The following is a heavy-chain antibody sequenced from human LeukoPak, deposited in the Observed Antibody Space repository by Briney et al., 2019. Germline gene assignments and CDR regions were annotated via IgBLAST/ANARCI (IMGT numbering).Heavy chain of an antibody. V-gene: IGHV1-18*01. D-gene: IGHD4-11*01. CDR1: GYSFTNYG. Sequence: GASVKVSGKTSGYSFTNYGINWVRQAPGQGLEWMGWISANNGNTNYAQKLQGRVTMTTDTSTSTAYMELRSLRSDDTAVYYCARARTVTTDSYGIYYYYYMDVWGKGTTVTVSS. J-gene: IGHJ6*03. CDR3: ARARTVTTDSYGIYYYYYMDV. CDR2: ISANNGNT.